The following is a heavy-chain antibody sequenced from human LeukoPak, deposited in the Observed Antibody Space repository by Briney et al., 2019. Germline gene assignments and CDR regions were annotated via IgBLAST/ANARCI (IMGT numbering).Heavy chain of an antibody. CDR3: ARDGYSFGHDFDY. J-gene: IGHJ4*02. V-gene: IGHV3-74*01. CDR2: IKGGGSST. D-gene: IGHD5-18*01. Sequence: GGSLRLSCAASGFTFSSYWMHWVRHTPGKGLVWVSRIKGGGSSTSYADSVKGRFTISRDNAKNTLYLQMNSLRAEDTAVYYCARDGYSFGHDFDYWGQGTLVTVSS. CDR1: GFTFSSYW.